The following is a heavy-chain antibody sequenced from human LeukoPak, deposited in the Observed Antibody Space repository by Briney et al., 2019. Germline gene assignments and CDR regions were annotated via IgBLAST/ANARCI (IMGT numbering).Heavy chain of an antibody. CDR1: GFTFSSYA. CDR2: ISGSGGST. D-gene: IGHD1-26*01. CDR3: AKLVGATIYYYYGMDV. V-gene: IGHV3-23*01. J-gene: IGHJ6*02. Sequence: PGGSLRLSCAASGFTFSSYAMSWVRQAPGKGLEWVSAISGSGGSTYYADSVKGRFTISRDNSKNTLYLQMNSLRAEDTAVYYCAKLVGATIYYYYGMDVWGQGTTVPVSS.